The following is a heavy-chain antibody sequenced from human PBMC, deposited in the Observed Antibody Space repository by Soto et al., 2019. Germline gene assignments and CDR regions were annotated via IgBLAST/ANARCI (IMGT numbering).Heavy chain of an antibody. CDR3: ARVGDEAHFDY. CDR1: GGTFSSYA. J-gene: IGHJ4*02. D-gene: IGHD3-3*01. V-gene: IGHV1-69*13. CDR2: IIPIFGTA. Sequence: EASVKVSCKASGGTFSSYAISWVRQAPGQGLEWMGGIIPIFGTANYAQKFQGRVTITADESTSTAYMELSSLRSEDTAVYDCARVGDEAHFDYWGQATLVTVSS.